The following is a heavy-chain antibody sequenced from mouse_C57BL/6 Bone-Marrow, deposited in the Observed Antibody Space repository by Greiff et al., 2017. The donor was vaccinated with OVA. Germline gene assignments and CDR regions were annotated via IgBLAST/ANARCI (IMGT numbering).Heavy chain of an antibody. CDR2: IYPRSGNT. Sequence: QVQLQQSGAELARPGASVKLSCKASGYTFTSYGISWVKQRTGQGLEWIGEIYPRSGNTYYNEKFKGKATLTADKSSSTAYMELRSLTSEDSAVYFCARLGGSSPLFDYWGQGTTLTVSS. V-gene: IGHV1-81*01. CDR3: ARLGGSSPLFDY. D-gene: IGHD1-1*01. J-gene: IGHJ2*01. CDR1: GYTFTSYG.